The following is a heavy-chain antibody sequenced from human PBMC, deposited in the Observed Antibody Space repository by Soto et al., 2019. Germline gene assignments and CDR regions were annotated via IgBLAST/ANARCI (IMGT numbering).Heavy chain of an antibody. J-gene: IGHJ4*02. Sequence: DSVSSNSAAWNWIRQSPSRGLEWLGRTYYRSKWYNDYAVFMRSRITINPDTSKNQFSLQLNSVTPEDTAVYYCARDGAVPGASFDYWGPGTLVTVSS. CDR3: ARDGAVPGASFDY. D-gene: IGHD6-19*01. CDR1: DSVSSNSAA. CDR2: TYYRSKWYN. V-gene: IGHV6-1*01.